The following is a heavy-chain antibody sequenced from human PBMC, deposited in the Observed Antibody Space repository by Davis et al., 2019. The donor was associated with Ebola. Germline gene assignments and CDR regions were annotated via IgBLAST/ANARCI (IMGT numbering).Heavy chain of an antibody. V-gene: IGHV3-53*01. CDR2: IYSGGST. D-gene: IGHD4-17*01. CDR3: ARGGDDYGDYLDY. CDR1: GFTVSSNY. J-gene: IGHJ4*02. Sequence: GESLKISCAASGFTVSSNYMSWVRQAPGKGLEWVSVIYSGGSTYYADSVKGRFTISRDNSKNTLYLQMNSLRAEDTAVYYCARGGDDYGDYLDYWGQGTLVTVSS.